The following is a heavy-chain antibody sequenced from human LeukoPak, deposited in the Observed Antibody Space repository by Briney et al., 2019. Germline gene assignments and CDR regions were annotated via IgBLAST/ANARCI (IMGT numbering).Heavy chain of an antibody. CDR2: IIPIFGTA. V-gene: IGHV1-69*05. CDR1: GGTFSSYA. D-gene: IGHD2-15*01. Sequence: ASVKVSCKASGGTFSSYAISWVRQARGQGLEWMGRIIPIFGTANYAQKFQGRVTITTDESTSTAYMELSSLRSEDTAVYYCARDLNCSGGSCYWVWFDPWGQGTLVTVSS. J-gene: IGHJ5*02. CDR3: ARDLNCSGGSCYWVWFDP.